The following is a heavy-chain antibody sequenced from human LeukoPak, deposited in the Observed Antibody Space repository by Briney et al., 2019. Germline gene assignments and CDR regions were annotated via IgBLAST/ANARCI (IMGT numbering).Heavy chain of an antibody. CDR2: ISAYNGNT. Sequence: ASVKVSCKASGYTFTSYGISWVRQAPGQGLEWMGWISAYNGNTNYAQKLQGRVTMTTDTSTSTAYMELRSLRSDDTAVYYCARDRRVHSSGYSSGWYHIWGQGTLVTVSS. J-gene: IGHJ4*02. V-gene: IGHV1-18*01. CDR1: GYTFTSYG. D-gene: IGHD6-19*01. CDR3: ARDRRVHSSGYSSGWYHI.